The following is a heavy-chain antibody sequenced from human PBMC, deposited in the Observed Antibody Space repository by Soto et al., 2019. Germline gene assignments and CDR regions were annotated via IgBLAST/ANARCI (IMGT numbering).Heavy chain of an antibody. CDR3: ARRHYYDSSGYYF. CDR1: GYSFTSYW. CDR2: IDPSDSYT. Sequence: PGESLKISCNGSGYSFTSYWISWVRQMPGKGLEWMGRIDPSDSYTNYSPSFQGHVTISADKSISTAYLQWSSLKASDTAMYYCARRHYYDSSGYYFWGQGTLVTVSS. J-gene: IGHJ4*02. D-gene: IGHD3-22*01. V-gene: IGHV5-10-1*01.